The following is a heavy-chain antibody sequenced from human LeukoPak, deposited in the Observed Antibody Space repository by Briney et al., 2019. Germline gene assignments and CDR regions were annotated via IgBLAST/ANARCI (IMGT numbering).Heavy chain of an antibody. CDR2: IYYSGST. CDR1: GGSISSSSYY. J-gene: IGHJ3*02. CDR3: ARTPYNGSYPDSFDI. Sequence: SETLSLTCTVSGGSISSSSYYWGWIRQPPGKGLEWIGSIYYSGSTYYNPSLKSRVTISVDTSKNQFSLKLSSVTAADTAVYYCARTPYNGSYPDSFDIWGQGTMVTVSS. D-gene: IGHD1-26*01. V-gene: IGHV4-39*07.